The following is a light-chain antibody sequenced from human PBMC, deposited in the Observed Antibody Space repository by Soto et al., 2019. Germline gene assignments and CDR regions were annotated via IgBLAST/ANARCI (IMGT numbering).Light chain of an antibody. CDR3: LLYYGGAVI. V-gene: IGLV7-43*01. CDR1: TGAVTSGHY. J-gene: IGLJ2*01. CDR2: STD. Sequence: QAVVTQEPSLTVSPGGTVTLTFASSTGAVTSGHYANWLQQKPGQAPRALIYSTDTKHSWTPARFSGSLLGGKAALTLSGVRPEDEADYYCLLYYGGAVIFGGGTKLTVL.